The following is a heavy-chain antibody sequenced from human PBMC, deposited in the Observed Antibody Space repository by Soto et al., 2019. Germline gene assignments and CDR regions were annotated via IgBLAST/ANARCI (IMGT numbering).Heavy chain of an antibody. J-gene: IGHJ4*02. V-gene: IGHV2-5*02. Sequence: SGPTLVNPTQTLTLTCTFSGFSLSTSGVGVGWVRQPPGKALEWLVFIYWDDDKRYSPSLRSRLTITKDTSKNQVVLTMTNVDPVDTATYFCAHRRIGVSQWNYGDFDYWGQGTLVTVSS. D-gene: IGHD1-7*01. CDR3: AHRRIGVSQWNYGDFDY. CDR1: GFSLSTSGVG. CDR2: IYWDDDK.